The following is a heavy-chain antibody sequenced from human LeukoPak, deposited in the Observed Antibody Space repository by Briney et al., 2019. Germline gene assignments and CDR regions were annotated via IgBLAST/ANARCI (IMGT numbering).Heavy chain of an antibody. J-gene: IGHJ4*02. CDR1: GYSFTSYW. V-gene: IGHV5-51*01. CDR3: ARSGGSAFDY. CDR2: IYAGDSDT. Sequence: GESLKISCKGSGYSFTSYWIGWVRQMPGKGLEWMGIIYAGDSDTRYSPSFQGQFTISADKSISRAYLQWSGLKAWDTAISYCARSGGSAFDYWGQGTLVTVSS. D-gene: IGHD6-19*01.